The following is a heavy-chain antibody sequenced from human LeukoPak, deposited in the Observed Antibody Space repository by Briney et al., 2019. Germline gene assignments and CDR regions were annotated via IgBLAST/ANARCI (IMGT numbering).Heavy chain of an antibody. V-gene: IGHV4-39*01. CDR3: TRRNGSGNPIDP. J-gene: IGHJ5*02. D-gene: IGHD1-14*01. CDR2: IYYSGST. Sequence: IRQPPGKGLEWIGSIYYSGSTYYNPSLKSRVTISVDTSKNQFSLKLSSVTDPPTVTDRCTRRNGSGNPIDPWGQGTLVTVSS.